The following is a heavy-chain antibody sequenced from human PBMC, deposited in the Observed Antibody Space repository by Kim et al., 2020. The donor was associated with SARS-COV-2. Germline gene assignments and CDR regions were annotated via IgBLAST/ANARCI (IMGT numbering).Heavy chain of an antibody. D-gene: IGHD6-6*01. Sequence: ADSGKGRFTISRDNSKNTLYLQMNNLRAEDTAVYYCAKDQYSSASLGIDYWGQGTLVIVSS. V-gene: IGHV3-23*01. J-gene: IGHJ4*02. CDR3: AKDQYSSASLGIDY.